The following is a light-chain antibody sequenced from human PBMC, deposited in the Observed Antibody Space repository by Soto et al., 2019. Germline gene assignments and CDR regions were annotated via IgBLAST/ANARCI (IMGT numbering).Light chain of an antibody. J-gene: IGLJ1*01. Sequence: QSLLTQPASVSGSPGQSITISFTGTNSYVFVYNYVSCYQQHPGKAPEPMIYEVSNRPSGVSNRFPGSKSDNTASLNISGLQAEDEADYYCSSYTSISTLYVFGTGTKVTVL. CDR1: NSYVFVYNY. CDR2: EVS. V-gene: IGLV2-14*01. CDR3: SSYTSISTLYV.